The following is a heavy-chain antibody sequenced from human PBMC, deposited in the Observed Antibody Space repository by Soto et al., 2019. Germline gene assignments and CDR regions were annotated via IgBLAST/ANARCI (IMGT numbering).Heavy chain of an antibody. CDR3: ARRGDIVLVPAAATGPYYYGMDV. V-gene: IGHV4-39*01. CDR1: GGSISSSSYY. D-gene: IGHD2-2*01. Sequence: QLQLQESGPGLVKPSETLSLTCTVSGGSISSSSYYWGWIRQPPGKGLEWIGSIYYSGSTYYNPSLNSRVTISVDTSKNQFSLKLSSVTAADTAVYYCARRGDIVLVPAAATGPYYYGMDVWGQGTTVTVSS. J-gene: IGHJ6*02. CDR2: IYYSGST.